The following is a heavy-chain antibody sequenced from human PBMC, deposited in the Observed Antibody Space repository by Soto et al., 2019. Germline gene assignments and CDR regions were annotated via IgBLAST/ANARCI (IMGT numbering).Heavy chain of an antibody. CDR2: ISYDGSNK. V-gene: IGHV3-30-3*01. D-gene: IGHD3-22*01. CDR1: GFTFSSYA. CDR3: ARGLKIHYYDSSGYYPSDY. J-gene: IGHJ4*02. Sequence: GGSLRLSCAASGFTFSSYAMHWVRQAPGKGLEWVAVISYDGSNKYYADSVKGRFTISRDNSKNTLYLQMNSLRAEDTAVYYCARGLKIHYYDSSGYYPSDYWGQGTLVTVSS.